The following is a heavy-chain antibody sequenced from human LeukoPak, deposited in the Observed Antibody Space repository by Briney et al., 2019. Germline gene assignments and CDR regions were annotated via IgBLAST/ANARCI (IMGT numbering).Heavy chain of an antibody. V-gene: IGHV3-74*01. CDR1: GFTVSSYW. J-gene: IGHJ5*02. Sequence: GGSLRLSCAASGFTVSSYWIHWVRQAPGKGLVWVSRINSDGSSTNYADSVKGRFTISRDNAKNTLYLQMNGLRVEDTAEYYCARGRGPYGWFDPWGQGTLVTVSS. D-gene: IGHD3-10*01. CDR3: ARGRGPYGWFDP. CDR2: INSDGSST.